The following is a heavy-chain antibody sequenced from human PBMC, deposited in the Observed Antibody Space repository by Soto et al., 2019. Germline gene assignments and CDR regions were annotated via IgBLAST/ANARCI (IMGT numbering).Heavy chain of an antibody. Sequence: QVQLVQSGAEVKKPGASVKVSCKASGYTFTSYGISWVRQAPGQGLEWMGWISAYNGNTNYAQKLQGRVTMTTDTSTSTAYRERRSLRSDDTAVYYCARPYYDYVWEMGYYYGMDVWGQGTTVTVSS. CDR2: ISAYNGNT. D-gene: IGHD3-16*01. J-gene: IGHJ6*02. CDR3: ARPYYDYVWEMGYYYGMDV. V-gene: IGHV1-18*01. CDR1: GYTFTSYG.